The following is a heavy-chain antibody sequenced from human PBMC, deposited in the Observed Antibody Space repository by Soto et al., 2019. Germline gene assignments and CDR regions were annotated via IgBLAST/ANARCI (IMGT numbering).Heavy chain of an antibody. CDR1: GFTFSSYA. Sequence: EVQLLESGGGLVQPGGPLRLSCAASGFTFSSYARSWVRQAPGKGLEWVSAISGSGGSTYYADYVKGRFTISRDNSNLKIDPQTNGLGPEDDAAYYCAETRSTYMTTVGDYYDYYCLDFGGKGTKVIFSS. V-gene: IGHV3-23*01. CDR3: AETRSTYMTTVGDYYDYYCLDF. D-gene: IGHD1-1*01. J-gene: IGHJ6*04. CDR2: ISGSGGST.